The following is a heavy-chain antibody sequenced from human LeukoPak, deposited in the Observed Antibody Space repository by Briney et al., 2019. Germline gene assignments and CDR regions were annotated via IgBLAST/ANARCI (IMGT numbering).Heavy chain of an antibody. CDR3: AREPLAETDSYYYYMDV. J-gene: IGHJ6*03. CDR2: INPNSGGT. Sequence: ASVKVSCKASGYTFTGYYMHWVRQAPGQGLEWMGWINPNSGGTNYAQKFQGRVTMTRDTSISTAYMELSRLRSDDTAVYYCAREPLAETDSYYYYMDVWGKGTTVTVSS. V-gene: IGHV1-2*02. CDR1: GYTFTGYY.